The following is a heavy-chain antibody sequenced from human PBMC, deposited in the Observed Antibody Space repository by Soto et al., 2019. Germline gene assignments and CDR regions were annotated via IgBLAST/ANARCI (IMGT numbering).Heavy chain of an antibody. CDR3: AGPGIYGHYEVY. D-gene: IGHD4-17*01. CDR2: INHSGST. J-gene: IGHJ4*02. V-gene: IGHV4-34*01. Sequence: TSETLSLTCAVYGGSFSGYYWSWIRQPPGKGLEWIGEINHSGSTNYNPSLKSRVTISVDTSKNQFSLKLSSVTAADTAVYYCAGPGIYGHYEVYWGQGTLVTVSS. CDR1: GGSFSGYY.